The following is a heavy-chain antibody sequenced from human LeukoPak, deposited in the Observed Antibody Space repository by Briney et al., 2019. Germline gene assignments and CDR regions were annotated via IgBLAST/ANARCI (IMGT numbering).Heavy chain of an antibody. Sequence: ASVKVSCKASGYTFTGYYMHCVRQAPGQGLEWMGWINPNSGGTNYAQKFQGRVTMTRDTSISTAYMELSRLRSDDTAVYYCATTGVYYYDSSGYDWFDPWGQGTLVTVSS. CDR3: ATTGVYYYDSSGYDWFDP. J-gene: IGHJ5*02. CDR1: GYTFTGYY. CDR2: INPNSGGT. D-gene: IGHD3-22*01. V-gene: IGHV1-2*02.